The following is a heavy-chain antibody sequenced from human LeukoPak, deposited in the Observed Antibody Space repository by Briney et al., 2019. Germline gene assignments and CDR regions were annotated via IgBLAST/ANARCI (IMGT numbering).Heavy chain of an antibody. CDR2: INHSGST. V-gene: IGHV4-34*01. D-gene: IGHD3-10*01. CDR1: GGSFSGYY. J-gene: IGHJ4*02. CDR3: ARVVYYGSGSPFFDY. Sequence: SETLSLTCAVYGGSFSGYYWSWIRQPPGKGLEWIGEINHSGSTNYIPSLKSRVTISVDTSKNQFSLKLSSVTAADTAVYYCARVVYYGSGSPFFDYWGQGTLVTVSS.